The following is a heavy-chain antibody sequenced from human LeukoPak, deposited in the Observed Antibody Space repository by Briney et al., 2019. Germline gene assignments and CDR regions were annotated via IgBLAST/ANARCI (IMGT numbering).Heavy chain of an antibody. Sequence: GGSLRLSCAASGFTFSSYSMNWVRQAPGKGLEWVSSISSSSSYIYYADSVKGRFTISRDNAKNSLYLQMNSLRAEDTAVYYCAREVLLWFGEITQDYYMDVWGKGTTVTVSS. V-gene: IGHV3-21*01. CDR2: ISSSSSYI. CDR1: GFTFSSYS. D-gene: IGHD3-10*01. J-gene: IGHJ6*03. CDR3: AREVLLWFGEITQDYYMDV.